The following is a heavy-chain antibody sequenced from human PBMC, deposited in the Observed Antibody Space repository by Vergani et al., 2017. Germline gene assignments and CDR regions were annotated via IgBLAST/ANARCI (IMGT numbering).Heavy chain of an antibody. D-gene: IGHD6-19*01. Sequence: EVQLLESGGDLVQPGGSLRLSCAASGFTFIMHAMSWVRQAPGKGLEWVSTLSASDRRTHYAESVKGRFTISRDNSKNTLFLHMNSLRPEDTAVYYCAKVGLSEVAGTFGAFGNWGQGTMVTGSS. CDR1: GFTFIMHA. V-gene: IGHV3-23*01. CDR3: AKVGLSEVAGTFGAFGN. J-gene: IGHJ3*02. CDR2: LSASDRRT.